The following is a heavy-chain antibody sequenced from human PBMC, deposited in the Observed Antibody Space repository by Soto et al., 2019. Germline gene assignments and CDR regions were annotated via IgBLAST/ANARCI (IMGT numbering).Heavy chain of an antibody. CDR2: VNYSGGRT. CDR1: GESLSTYF. CDR3: GSGRGYTWTF. J-gene: IGHJ4*02. D-gene: IGHD5-12*01. Sequence: QVQLQQWGAGLLKPSETLSLTCAAYGESLSTYFWTWIRQPPGKGLEWIGEVNYSGGRTIYNPSLKSRITISMDPSNDQFSLKLSSVTAEDTAIYYCGSGRGYTWTFGGQGTLVTVSS. V-gene: IGHV4-34*01.